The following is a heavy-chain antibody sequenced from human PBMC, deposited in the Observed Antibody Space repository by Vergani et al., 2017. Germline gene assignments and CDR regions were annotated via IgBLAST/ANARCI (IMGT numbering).Heavy chain of an antibody. CDR2: FDPEDGET. D-gene: IGHD2-15*01. V-gene: IGHV1-24*01. Sequence: QVQLVQSGAEVKKPGSSVKVSCKASGGTFSSYAISWVRQAPGKGLEWMGGFDPEDGETNYAQKFQGRVTMTEDTSQDTAYVELSSLRSEDTAVDYCVLGVAATDRAFDIWGQGTMVTVSS. CDR3: VLGVAATDRAFDI. CDR1: GGTFSSYA. J-gene: IGHJ3*02.